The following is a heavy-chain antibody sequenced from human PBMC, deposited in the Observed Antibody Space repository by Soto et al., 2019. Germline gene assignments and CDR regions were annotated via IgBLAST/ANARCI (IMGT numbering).Heavy chain of an antibody. V-gene: IGHV2-5*02. CDR1: GFSLSTSGVG. D-gene: IGHD3-10*01. CDR2: IYWDDDK. Sequence: QITLKESGPTLVKPTQTLTLTCTFSGFSLSTSGVGVGWIRQPPGKALEWLALIYWDDDKRYSPSLKSRITTTNDPTKNQVGPKITNMDPCDTTPEYGATRMTMFRGGSFDILGEGTMVTVSS. CDR3: ATRMTMFRGGSFDI. J-gene: IGHJ3*02.